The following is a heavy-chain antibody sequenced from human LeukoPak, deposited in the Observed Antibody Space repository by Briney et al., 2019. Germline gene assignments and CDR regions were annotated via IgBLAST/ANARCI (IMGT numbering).Heavy chain of an antibody. D-gene: IGHD2-21*02. J-gene: IGHJ4*02. CDR1: GFTFSSYA. V-gene: IGHV3-23*01. CDR3: AKAGASRVVVTAFDY. Sequence: PGGSLRLSCAASGFTFSSYAMSWVRQAPGKGLEWVSAISGSGGSTYYADSVKGRFTISRDNSKNTLYLQMNSLRAEDTAVYYCAKAGASRVVVTAFDYWGQGTLVTVSS. CDR2: ISGSGGST.